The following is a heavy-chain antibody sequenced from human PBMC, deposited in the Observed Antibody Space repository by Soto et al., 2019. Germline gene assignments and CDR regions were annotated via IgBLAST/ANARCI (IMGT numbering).Heavy chain of an antibody. CDR1: GGSFSGYY. D-gene: IGHD6-19*01. CDR2: INHSGST. J-gene: IGHJ3*02. V-gene: IGHV4-34*01. Sequence: SETLSLTCTVYGGSFSGYYWSWIRQPPGKGLEWIGEINHSGSTNYNPSLKSRVTISVDTSKNQFSLKLSSVTAADTAVYYCATMGIAVAGLRAFDIWGQGTTVTVSS. CDR3: ATMGIAVAGLRAFDI.